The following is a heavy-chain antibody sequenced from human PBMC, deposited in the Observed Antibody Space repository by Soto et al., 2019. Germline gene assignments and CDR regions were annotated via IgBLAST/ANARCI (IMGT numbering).Heavy chain of an antibody. Sequence: PGGSLRLSCAASGFSFSNYAMNWVRQAPGKGLEWVSAISGSGGSTYYADSVKGRFTISRDNSKNTLYLQMNSLRAEDTAVYYCAKQGSQVIPGLWGQGTLVTVSS. CDR1: GFSFSNYA. D-gene: IGHD3-16*02. V-gene: IGHV3-23*01. CDR3: AKQGSQVIPGL. CDR2: ISGSGGST. J-gene: IGHJ4*02.